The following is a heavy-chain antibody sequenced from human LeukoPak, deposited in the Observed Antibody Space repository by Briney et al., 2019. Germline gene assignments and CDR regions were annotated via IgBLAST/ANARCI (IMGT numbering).Heavy chain of an antibody. J-gene: IGHJ6*02. CDR1: GGSISDYF. CDR2: IYFSGST. Sequence: SETLSLTCTVSGGSISDYFWSWIRQPPGKGLEWIGYIYFSGSTNYNPSLRSRVTMSVDTSKNQFSLKLSSVTAADTAVYYCARYHRPYYYYLGMDVWGQGTTVTVSS. CDR3: ARYHRPYYYYLGMDV. D-gene: IGHD1-14*01. V-gene: IGHV4-59*01.